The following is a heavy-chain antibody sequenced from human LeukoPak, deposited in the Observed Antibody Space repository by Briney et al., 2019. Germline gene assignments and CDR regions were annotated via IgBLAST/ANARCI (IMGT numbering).Heavy chain of an antibody. CDR1: GYTFTNYH. CDR2: INPSGGSI. CDR3: ARERDRYTYGLDY. Sequence: ASVKVSCKASGYTFTNYHIHWGRQAPGQGLEWMGIINPSGGSITYAQKFQGRVTMTTDPSTSTVYMELSSLRSEDTAVYYCARERDRYTYGLDYWGQGTLVTVSS. J-gene: IGHJ4*02. V-gene: IGHV1-46*01. D-gene: IGHD3-16*02.